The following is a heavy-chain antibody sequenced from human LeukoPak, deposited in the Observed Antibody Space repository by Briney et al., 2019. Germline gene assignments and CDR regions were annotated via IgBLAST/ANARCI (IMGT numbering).Heavy chain of an antibody. D-gene: IGHD3-10*01. CDR1: GGSISSGDYY. CDR3: ARSDYYGSGFDP. V-gene: IGHV4-4*02. Sequence: SETLSLTCTVSGGSISSGDYYWTWVRQPPGKGLEWIGEIYHSGSTNYNPSLKSRVTISVDKSKNQFSLKLSSVTAADTAVYYCARSDYYGSGFDPWGQGTLVTVSS. CDR2: IYHSGST. J-gene: IGHJ5*02.